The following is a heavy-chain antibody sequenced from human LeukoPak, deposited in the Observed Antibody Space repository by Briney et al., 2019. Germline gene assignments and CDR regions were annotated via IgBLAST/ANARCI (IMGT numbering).Heavy chain of an antibody. V-gene: IGHV1-69*05. Sequence: SVKVSCKASGGTFSSYAISWVRQAPGQGLEWMGRIIPIFGTANYAQKFQGRVTITTDESTSTAYMELSSLRSEDTAVYYCARAPEGGIYGSGVCEVWGQGTVVTVSS. D-gene: IGHD3-10*01. J-gene: IGHJ3*01. CDR3: ARAPEGGIYGSGVCEV. CDR1: GGTFSSYA. CDR2: IIPIFGTA.